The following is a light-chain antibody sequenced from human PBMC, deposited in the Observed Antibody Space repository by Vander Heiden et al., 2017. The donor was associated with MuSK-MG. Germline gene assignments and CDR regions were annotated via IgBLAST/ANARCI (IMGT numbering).Light chain of an antibody. V-gene: IGKV3-20*01. CDR1: QGVSSSS. Sequence: EIVLTQSPGTLSLSPGERATLSCRASQGVSSSSLAWYQQKPGQAPRLLIYGASRRATGIPDRFSGSGSGTDFTLTISSLEPEDFAVYFCQRYGSSQYTFGQGTKLEIK. CDR2: GAS. J-gene: IGKJ2*01. CDR3: QRYGSSQYT.